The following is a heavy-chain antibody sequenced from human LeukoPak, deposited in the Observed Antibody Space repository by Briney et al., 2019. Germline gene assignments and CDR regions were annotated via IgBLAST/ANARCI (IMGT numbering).Heavy chain of an antibody. CDR3: ARDNIVGATYLFDY. V-gene: IGHV3-21*01. CDR1: GFTFSSYG. J-gene: IGHJ4*02. D-gene: IGHD1-26*01. Sequence: PGGSLRLSRAASGFTFSSYGMHWVRQAPGKGLEWVSSISSSSSYIYYADSVKGRFTISRDNAKNSLYPQMNSLRAEDTAVYYCARDNIVGATYLFDYWGLGTLVTVSS. CDR2: ISSSSSYI.